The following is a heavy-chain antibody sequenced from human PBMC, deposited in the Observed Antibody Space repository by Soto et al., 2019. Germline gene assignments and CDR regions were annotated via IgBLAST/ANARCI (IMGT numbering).Heavy chain of an antibody. J-gene: IGHJ6*02. D-gene: IGHD7-27*01. CDR2: ISSSSSTI. Sequence: EVQLVESGGGLVQPGGSLRLSCAASGFTFSSYSMNWVRQAPGKGLEWVSYISSSSSTIYYADSVKGRFTISRDNPKNALYLQMNSKRDEERAVYYCSTLAWDYYGMDVWGQGTTVTDS. CDR3: STLAWDYYGMDV. V-gene: IGHV3-48*02. CDR1: GFTFSSYS.